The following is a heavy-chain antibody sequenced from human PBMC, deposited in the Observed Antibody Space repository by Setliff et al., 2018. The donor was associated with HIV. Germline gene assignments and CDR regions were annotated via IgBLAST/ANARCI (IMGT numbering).Heavy chain of an antibody. CDR1: GYTFTGYY. V-gene: IGHV1-2*02. J-gene: IGHJ5*02. CDR3: AKCSEMLGTPATSNGYYCGWFDP. Sequence: ASVKVSCKASGYTFTGYYIHWVRQAPGQRLEWMGWINPNSGGTNYAQNFQGRVTMTRDTSISTAYMELSRLRSDDTAVYYCAKCSEMLGTPATSNGYYCGWFDPWGQGTLVTVSS. CDR2: INPNSGGT. D-gene: IGHD3-22*01.